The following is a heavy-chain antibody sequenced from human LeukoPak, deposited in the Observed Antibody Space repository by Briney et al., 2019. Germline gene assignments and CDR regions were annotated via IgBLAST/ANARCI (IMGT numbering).Heavy chain of an antibody. CDR2: IDPSDSYT. V-gene: IGHV5-10-1*01. J-gene: IGHJ4*02. CDR3: AREDGYSPIDY. Sequence: GESRKISCKDSGYSFTSYWISWVRQMPGKGLEWMGRIDPSDSYTNYSPSFQGHVTISADKSISTAYLQWSSLKASDTAMYYCAREDGYSPIDYWGQGTMAPVSS. D-gene: IGHD5-24*01. CDR1: GYSFTSYW.